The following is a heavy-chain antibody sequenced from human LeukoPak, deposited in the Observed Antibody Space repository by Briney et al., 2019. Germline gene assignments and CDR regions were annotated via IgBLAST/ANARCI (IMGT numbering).Heavy chain of an antibody. Sequence: SETLSLTCTVSGGSISSSSYYWVWLRQPPGKGLELIWLIYYCWSANSNPSLKSRVTISVDTSKTQCSLKLSSVTAADTAVYYCARVQSSTGISNWGQGTLVTVSS. CDR2: IYYCWSA. CDR1: GGSISSSSYY. V-gene: IGHV4-39*07. CDR3: ARVQSSTGISN. D-gene: IGHD4-17*01. J-gene: IGHJ4*02.